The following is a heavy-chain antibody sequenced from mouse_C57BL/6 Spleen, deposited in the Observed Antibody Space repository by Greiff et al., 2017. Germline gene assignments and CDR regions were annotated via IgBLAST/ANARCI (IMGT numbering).Heavy chain of an antibody. CDR2: IDPSDSYT. CDR3: AREHSDSSGYFDY. D-gene: IGHD1-1*01. J-gene: IGHJ2*01. CDR1: GYTFTSYW. V-gene: IGHV1-59*01. Sequence: VQLQQPGAELVRPGTSVKLSCKASGYTFTSYWMHWVKQRPGQGLEWIGVIDPSDSYTNYNQKFKGKATLTVDTSSSTAYMQLSSLTSEDSAFYYGAREHSDSSGYFDYWGQGTTLTVSS.